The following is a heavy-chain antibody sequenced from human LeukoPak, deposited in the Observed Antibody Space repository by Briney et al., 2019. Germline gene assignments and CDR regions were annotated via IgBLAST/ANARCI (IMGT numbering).Heavy chain of an antibody. J-gene: IGHJ6*03. CDR1: GGSISSYY. V-gene: IGHV4-59*01. CDR3: ARGHFGGSGYYYYYYMDV. CDR2: IYYSGST. Sequence: SETLSLTCTVSGGSISSYYWNWIRQPPGKGLEWIGYIYYSGSTNYNPSLKSRVTISVDTSKNQFSLKLSSVTAADTAVYYCARGHFGGSGYYYYYYMDVWGKGTTVTVSS. D-gene: IGHD3-16*01.